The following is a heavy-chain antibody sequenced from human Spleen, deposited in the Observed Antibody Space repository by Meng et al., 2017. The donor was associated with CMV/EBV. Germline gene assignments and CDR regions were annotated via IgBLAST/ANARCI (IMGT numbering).Heavy chain of an antibody. J-gene: IGHJ4*02. V-gene: IGHV4-59*01. CDR2: IYYTGST. Sequence: SETLSLTCTVSGGSISSYYWSWVRQPPGKGLEWIGYIYYTGSTNYNPSFKSRVTISVDTSKNQFSLKLSSVTAADTAVYYCAREMTTVTTWFDYWGQGTLVTVSS. D-gene: IGHD4-17*01. CDR3: AREMTTVTTWFDY. CDR1: GGSISSYY.